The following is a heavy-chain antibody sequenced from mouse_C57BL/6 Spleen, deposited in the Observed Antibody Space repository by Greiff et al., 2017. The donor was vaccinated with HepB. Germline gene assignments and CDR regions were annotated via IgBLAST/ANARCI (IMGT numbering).Heavy chain of an antibody. D-gene: IGHD4-1*01. Sequence: EVQVVESGGGLVKPGGSLKLSCAASGFTFSSYAMSWVRQTPEKRLEWVATISDGGSYTYYPDNVKGRFTISRDNAKNNLYLQMSHLKSEDTAMYYCARDKLGLDYWGQGTTLTVSS. CDR1: GFTFSSYA. CDR3: ARDKLGLDY. V-gene: IGHV5-4*01. J-gene: IGHJ2*01. CDR2: ISDGGSYT.